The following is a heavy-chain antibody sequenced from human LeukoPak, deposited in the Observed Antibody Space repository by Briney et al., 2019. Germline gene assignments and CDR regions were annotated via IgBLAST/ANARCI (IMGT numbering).Heavy chain of an antibody. V-gene: IGHV3-48*01. CDR1: GFTFSSYS. Sequence: GGSLRLSCAASGFTFSSYSMNWVRQAPGKGLEWVSYISSSGSTIYYADSVKGRFTISRDNSKNTLYLQMNSLRAEDTAVYYCAKLVVVNSDYWGQGTLVTVSS. J-gene: IGHJ4*02. D-gene: IGHD2-21*01. CDR2: ISSSGSTI. CDR3: AKLVVVNSDY.